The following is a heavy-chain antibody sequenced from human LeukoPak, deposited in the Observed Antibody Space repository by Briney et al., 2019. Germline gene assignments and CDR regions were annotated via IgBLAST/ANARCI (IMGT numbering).Heavy chain of an antibody. CDR3: ARDGCSSTSCRFYNWFDP. CDR2: IGTSSSYI. V-gene: IGHV3-21*01. J-gene: IGHJ5*02. D-gene: IGHD2-2*01. Sequence: PGGSLRLSCAASGFTFSSYSMNWVRQAPGKGLEWVSFIGTSSSYIYYADSVKGRFTISRDNARNSLYLQMNSLRAEDTAVSYCARDGCSSTSCRFYNWFDPWGQGTLVTVSS. CDR1: GFTFSSYS.